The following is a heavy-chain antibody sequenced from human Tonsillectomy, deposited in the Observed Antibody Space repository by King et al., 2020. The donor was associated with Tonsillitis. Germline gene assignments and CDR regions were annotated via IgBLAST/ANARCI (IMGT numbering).Heavy chain of an antibody. V-gene: IGHV3-23*04. Sequence: VQLVESGGGLVQSGGSLRLSCAASGFTFSSYATSWVHQAPGKGLEWVSGIYSGGGSTYYADSVKGRFTVSRDNTKNTLYLQMNSLRAEDTAVYYCAPRFSGSYYDYWDQGTLVTVSS. D-gene: IGHD1-26*01. CDR3: APRFSGSYYDY. CDR2: IYSGGGST. J-gene: IGHJ4*02. CDR1: GFTFSSYA.